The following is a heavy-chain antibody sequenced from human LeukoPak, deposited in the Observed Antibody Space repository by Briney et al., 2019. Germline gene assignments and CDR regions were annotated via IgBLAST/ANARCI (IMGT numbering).Heavy chain of an antibody. Sequence: SETLSLTCTVSGGSISSYYWSWIRQPAGKGLEWIGRIYTSGSTNYNPSLKSRVTMSVDTSKNQFSLKLSSVTAADTAVYYCARSGYYPFYYYYGMDVWGQGTTVTVSS. V-gene: IGHV4-4*07. CDR1: GGSISSYY. D-gene: IGHD3-3*01. CDR3: ARSGYYPFYYYYGMDV. J-gene: IGHJ6*02. CDR2: IYTSGST.